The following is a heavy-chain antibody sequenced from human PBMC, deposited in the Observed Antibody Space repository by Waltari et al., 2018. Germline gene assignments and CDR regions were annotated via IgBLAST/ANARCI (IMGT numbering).Heavy chain of an antibody. CDR3: ASFREWLARGGY. D-gene: IGHD6-19*01. J-gene: IGHJ4*02. CDR1: GGSISSSSYY. Sequence: QLQLQESGPGLVKPSETLSLTCTVSGGSISSSSYYWGWIRQPPGKGLEWIGSIYYSGSTYYNPSLKSRVTISVDTSKNQFSLKLSSVTAADTAVYYCASFREWLARGGYWGQGTLVTVSS. V-gene: IGHV4-39*01. CDR2: IYYSGST.